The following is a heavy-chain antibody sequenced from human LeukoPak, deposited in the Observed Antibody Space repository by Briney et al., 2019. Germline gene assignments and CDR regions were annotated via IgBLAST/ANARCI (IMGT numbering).Heavy chain of an antibody. CDR1: GFTFTSSA. CDR3: AADRYDSSGYYHFDY. J-gene: IGHJ4*02. D-gene: IGHD3-22*01. Sequence: TSVKVSCKASGFTFTSSAMQWVRQARGQRLEWIGWIVVGSGNTNYAQKFQERFTITRDMSTSTAYMELSSLRSEDTAVYYCAADRYDSSGYYHFDYWGQGTLVTVSS. V-gene: IGHV1-58*02. CDR2: IVVGSGNT.